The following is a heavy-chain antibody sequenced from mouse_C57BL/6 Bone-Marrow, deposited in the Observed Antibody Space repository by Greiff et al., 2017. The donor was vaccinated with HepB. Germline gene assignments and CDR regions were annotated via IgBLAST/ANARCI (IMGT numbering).Heavy chain of an antibody. Sequence: VQRVESGGGLVQPKGSLKLSCAASGFSFNTYAMNWVRQAPGKGLEWVARIRSKSNNYATYYADSVKDRFTISRDDSESMLYLQMNNLKTEDTAMYYCVRHSYYYYFDYWGQGTTLTVSS. CDR3: VRHSYYYYFDY. CDR2: IRSKSNNYAT. J-gene: IGHJ2*01. V-gene: IGHV10-1*01. CDR1: GFSFNTYA. D-gene: IGHD1-1*01.